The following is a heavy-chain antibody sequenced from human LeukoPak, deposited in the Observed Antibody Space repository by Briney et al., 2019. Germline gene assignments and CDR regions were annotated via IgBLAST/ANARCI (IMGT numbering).Heavy chain of an antibody. D-gene: IGHD6-19*01. Sequence: SETLSLTCTVSGGPISSYFWSWIRQPPGXGLEWIGYIYYSGSTNYNPSLKSRVTMSVDTSKNQFSLKLSSVTAADTAVYYCARIDRAVAGTIDYWGQGTLVTVSS. J-gene: IGHJ4*02. V-gene: IGHV4-59*08. CDR3: ARIDRAVAGTIDY. CDR2: IYYSGST. CDR1: GGPISSYF.